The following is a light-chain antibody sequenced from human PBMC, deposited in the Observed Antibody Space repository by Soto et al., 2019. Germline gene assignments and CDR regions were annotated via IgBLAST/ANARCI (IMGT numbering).Light chain of an antibody. CDR3: LLFYDSIRV. CDR1: TGAITSGHY. CDR2: DTS. Sequence: QAVVTQEPSLTVSPGGTVTLTCGSSTGAITSGHYPYWFQQKPGQAPKTLIYDTSNKHSWTPARFSGSLLGGKAALTLSGAQAEEEADYYCLLFYDSIRVFGGGTKLTVL. V-gene: IGLV7-46*01. J-gene: IGLJ2*01.